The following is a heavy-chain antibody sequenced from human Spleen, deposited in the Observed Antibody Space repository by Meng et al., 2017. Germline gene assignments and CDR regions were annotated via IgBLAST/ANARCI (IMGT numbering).Heavy chain of an antibody. CDR1: GYSITGSYN. CDR3: ARGPTTVAHDFDY. D-gene: IGHD4-11*01. CDR2: IYQSGST. J-gene: IGHJ4*02. Sequence: SETLSLTCAVSGYSITGSYNWGWIRQSPGKGLEWIGSIYQSGSTYYNPSLKSRVTMSADTSQNSLSLKLSSVTAADSAVYYCARGPTTVAHDFDYWGQGTLVTVSS. V-gene: IGHV4-38-2*01.